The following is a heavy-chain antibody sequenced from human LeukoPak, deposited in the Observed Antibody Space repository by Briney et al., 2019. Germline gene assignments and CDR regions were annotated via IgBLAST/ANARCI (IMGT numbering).Heavy chain of an antibody. D-gene: IGHD2-2*01. V-gene: IGHV3-23*01. CDR2: ISGSGGNT. CDR1: GFTFSSYA. CDR3: AKYCFATSAQGLDY. Sequence: GGSLRLSCAASGFTFSSYAMSWVRQAPGKGLEWVSAISGSGGNTYYAYPVTGRFTISRDNSKNTLYLQMNSLRAEDTAVYYCAKYCFATSAQGLDYWGQGTLVTVSS. J-gene: IGHJ4*02.